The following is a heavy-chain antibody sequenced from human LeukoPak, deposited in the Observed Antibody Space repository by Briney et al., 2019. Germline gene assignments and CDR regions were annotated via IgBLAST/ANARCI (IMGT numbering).Heavy chain of an antibody. D-gene: IGHD3-22*01. V-gene: IGHV4-39*07. CDR3: ASYDRSGKMFDY. Sequence: SETLSLTCSVSSGSISSSSYCWGWIRQPPGKGLEWIGSVCHSGGTYFNPSLKSRVTTPVDTSKNQLSLMLTSVTAADTAVYYCASYDRSGKMFDYWGQGTVVTVSS. J-gene: IGHJ4*02. CDR2: VCHSGGT. CDR1: SGSISSSSYC.